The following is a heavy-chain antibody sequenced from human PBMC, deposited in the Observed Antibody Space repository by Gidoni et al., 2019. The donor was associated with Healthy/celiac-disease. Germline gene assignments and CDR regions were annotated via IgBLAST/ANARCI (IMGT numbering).Heavy chain of an antibody. Sequence: QVHLMESGGGVVQPGRSLRLSCAASELIVGTSVIHWVRQAPGKGLEWVSAISGDGNSKYYGYSVKGRITISRDNSKNTVYLEMNSLRPEDTARYHCAREGYSSGRCGIFDIWGQGTMVTVSS. CDR2: ISGDGNSK. CDR3: AREGYSSGRCGIFDI. J-gene: IGHJ3*02. CDR1: ELIVGTSV. D-gene: IGHD6-19*01. V-gene: IGHV3-30*03.